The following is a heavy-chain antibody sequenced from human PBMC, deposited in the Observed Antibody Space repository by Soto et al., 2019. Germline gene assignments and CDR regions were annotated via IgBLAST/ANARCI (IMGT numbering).Heavy chain of an antibody. CDR1: GGTFSSYA. CDR3: ARDKAFGYTFDH. J-gene: IGHJ4*02. CDR2: IIPIFGTA. Sequence: SVKVSCKASGGTFSSYAISWVRQAPGQGLEWMGGIIPIFGTANYAQKFQGRVTITADESTSTAYMELSSLRSEDTAVYYCARDKAFGYTFDHWGQGTLVTVSS. V-gene: IGHV1-69*13. D-gene: IGHD3-16*01.